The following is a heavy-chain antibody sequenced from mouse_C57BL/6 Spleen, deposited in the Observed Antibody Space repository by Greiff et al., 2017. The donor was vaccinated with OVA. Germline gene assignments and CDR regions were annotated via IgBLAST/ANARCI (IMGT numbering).Heavy chain of an antibody. CDR3: ARGRGSFAY. Sequence: QVHVKQPGAELVRPGSSVKLSCKASGYTFTSYWMHWVKQRPIQGLEWIGNIDPSDSETHYNQKFKDKAALTVDKSSSTAYMQLSSLTSEDSAVYYCARGRGSFAYWGQGTLVTVSA. CDR2: IDPSDSET. V-gene: IGHV1-52*01. J-gene: IGHJ3*01. CDR1: GYTFTSYW.